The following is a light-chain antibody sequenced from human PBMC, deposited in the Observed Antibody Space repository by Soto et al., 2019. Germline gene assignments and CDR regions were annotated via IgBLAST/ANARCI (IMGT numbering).Light chain of an antibody. Sequence: CSWRAQKDTINCRASQVSSGYLAWYQPKPGKAPKLLIYAASTLQSGVPRFSGRASGSDLTLTAGSPKPADPLSHSCERSSSHPPAFGSGTQVDIK. CDR1: QVSSGY. J-gene: IGKJ1*01. CDR3: ERSSSHPPA. CDR2: AAS. V-gene: IGKV1-8*01.